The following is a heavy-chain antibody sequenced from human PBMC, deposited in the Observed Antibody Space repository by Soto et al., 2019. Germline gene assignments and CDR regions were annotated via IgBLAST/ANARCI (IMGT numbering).Heavy chain of an antibody. CDR3: AKNGQPPYYYYGLDA. CDR1: GYTFTRYG. D-gene: IGHD2-8*01. V-gene: IGHV1-18*01. Sequence: ASVKVSCKASGYTFTRYGISWVRQAPGQGLEWMGWISGYNGDTNYAQKFQDRVSMTIDTSTGTAYMELRSLTSDDTAIYYCAKNGQPPYYYYGLDAWGQ. CDR2: ISGYNGDT. J-gene: IGHJ6*02.